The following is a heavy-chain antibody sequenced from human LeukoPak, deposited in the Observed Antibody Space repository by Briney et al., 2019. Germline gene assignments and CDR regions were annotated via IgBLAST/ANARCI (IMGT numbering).Heavy chain of an antibody. CDR2: INPNSGGT. D-gene: IGHD3-22*01. CDR3: ARETDYYDSSGIDY. CDR1: GYTFTGYY. V-gene: IGHV1-2*02. Sequence: ASVKVSCKASGYTFTGYYMHWVRQAPGQGLEWMGWINPNSGGTNYAQKFQGRVTMTRDTSISTAHMELSRLRSDDTAVYYCARETDYYDSSGIDYWGQGTLVTVSS. J-gene: IGHJ4*02.